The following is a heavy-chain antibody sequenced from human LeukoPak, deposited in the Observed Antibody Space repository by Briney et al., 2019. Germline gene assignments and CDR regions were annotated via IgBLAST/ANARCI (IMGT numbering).Heavy chain of an antibody. J-gene: IGHJ4*02. V-gene: IGHV3-23*01. CDR2: ISGSGGST. CDR3: AKESWGSGWYDY. D-gene: IGHD6-19*01. CDR1: GFTFSSYA. Sequence: GGSLRLSCAASGFTFSSYAMSWVRQAPGKGLEWVSAISGSGGSTYYADSVKGRFTISRDNSKNTLYLQMNSLRAEGTAVYYSAKESWGSGWYDYWGQGTLVTVSS.